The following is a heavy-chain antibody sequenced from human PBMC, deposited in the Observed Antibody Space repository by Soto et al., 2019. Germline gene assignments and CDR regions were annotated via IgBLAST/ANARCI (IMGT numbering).Heavy chain of an antibody. V-gene: IGHV1-69*04. CDR1: GGTFSSYT. J-gene: IGHJ6*02. Sequence: ASVKVSCKASGGTFSSYTISWVRQAPGQGLEWMGRIIPILGIANYAQKFQGRVTITADKSTSTAYMELSSLRSEDTAVYYCARDLSITSLGRNGMDVWGQGTTVTVSS. D-gene: IGHD3-10*01. CDR2: IIPILGIA. CDR3: ARDLSITSLGRNGMDV.